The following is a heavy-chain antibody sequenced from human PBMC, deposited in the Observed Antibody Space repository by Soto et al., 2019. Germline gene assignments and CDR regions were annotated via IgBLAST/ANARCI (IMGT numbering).Heavy chain of an antibody. CDR1: GFTFSSYA. V-gene: IGHV3-23*01. J-gene: IGHJ6*02. CDR2: ISGSGGST. Sequence: PGGSLRLSCAASGFTFSSYAMSWVRQAPGEGLEWVSAISGSGGSTYYADSVEGRFTISRDNSKNTLYLQMNSLRAEDTAVYYCAKDQGRFLEWFSAYYYYDGMDFWGQGTTVTVS. CDR3: AKDQGRFLEWFSAYYYYDGMDF. D-gene: IGHD3-3*01.